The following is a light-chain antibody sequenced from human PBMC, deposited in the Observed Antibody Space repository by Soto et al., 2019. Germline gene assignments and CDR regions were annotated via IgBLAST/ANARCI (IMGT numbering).Light chain of an antibody. J-gene: IGKJ1*01. V-gene: IGKV1-5*01. CDR1: QSISSW. Sequence: IQMTQSPSTLSASVGDRVTITCRASQSISSWLAWYQQKPGRAPKVLIFDASSLESGVPSRFSGSGSATEFTLTISSLQPDDFATYYCQQYTTYPWTFGQGTKVDNK. CDR2: DAS. CDR3: QQYTTYPWT.